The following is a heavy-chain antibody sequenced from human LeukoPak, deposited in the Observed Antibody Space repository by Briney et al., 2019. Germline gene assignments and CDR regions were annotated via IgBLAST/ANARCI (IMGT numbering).Heavy chain of an antibody. J-gene: IGHJ4*02. Sequence: GGSLRLSCAASGFTFSSYAMSWVRQAPGKGLEWVSATSGSGGSTYYADSVKGRFTISRDNSKNTPYLQMNSLRAEDTAVYYCAKDRSGWYVTGFDYWGQGTLVTVSS. CDR1: GFTFSSYA. CDR3: AKDRSGWYVTGFDY. D-gene: IGHD6-19*01. CDR2: TSGSGGST. V-gene: IGHV3-23*01.